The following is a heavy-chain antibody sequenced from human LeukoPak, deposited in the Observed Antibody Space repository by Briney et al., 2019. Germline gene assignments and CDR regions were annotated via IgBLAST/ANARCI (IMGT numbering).Heavy chain of an antibody. CDR3: ARLYSGYDSYFDY. Sequence: PGESLKISCKGSGYSFTSYWIGWVRQMPGKGLEWMGIIYPGDSDTRYSPSFEGQVTISADKSISTAYLQWNSLKASDTAMYYCARLYSGYDSYFDYWGQGTLVTVSS. CDR2: IYPGDSDT. D-gene: IGHD5-12*01. V-gene: IGHV5-51*03. J-gene: IGHJ4*02. CDR1: GYSFTSYW.